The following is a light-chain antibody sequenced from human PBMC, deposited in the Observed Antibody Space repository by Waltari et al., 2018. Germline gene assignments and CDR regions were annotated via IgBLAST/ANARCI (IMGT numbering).Light chain of an antibody. CDR2: LGS. J-gene: IGKJ4*01. CDR1: RSILHSNGYNY. V-gene: IGKV2-28*01. Sequence: DVVMTQFPLSLPVTPGEPASISCRSSRSILHSNGYNYLDWYLQKPGQSPQLLIYLGSNRASGVPDRFSGSGSGTDFTLKISRVEAEDVGVYYCMQALQTPLTFGGGTKVEIK. CDR3: MQALQTPLT.